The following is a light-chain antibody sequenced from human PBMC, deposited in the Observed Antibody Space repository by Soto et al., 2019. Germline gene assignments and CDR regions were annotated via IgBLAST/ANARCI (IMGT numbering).Light chain of an antibody. V-gene: IGLV2-23*02. Sequence: QSVVTQPGSVSRSPGPSNTISCTGTSSDVGSYNLVSWYQQHPGKAPKLMIYEVSKRPSGVSNRFSGSKSGNTASLTISGLQAEDEADYYCCSYAGSSTPSYVFGTGTKVTVL. J-gene: IGLJ1*01. CDR2: EVS. CDR3: CSYAGSSTPSYV. CDR1: SSDVGSYNL.